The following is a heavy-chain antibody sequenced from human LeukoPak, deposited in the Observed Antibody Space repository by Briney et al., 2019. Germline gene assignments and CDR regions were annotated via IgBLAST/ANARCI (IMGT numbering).Heavy chain of an antibody. CDR2: FRGSGVAT. CDR1: GFTFSSYA. J-gene: IGHJ4*02. D-gene: IGHD5-12*01. V-gene: IGHV3-23*01. CDR3: AKDHPTQDIVATMDY. Sequence: PGGSLRLSCAASGFTFSSYAMNWVRQAPGKGLKWVSGFRGSGVATFYADSVKGRFTISRDNSKNTLYLQMNSLRAEDTAVYYCAKDHPTQDIVATMDYWGQGTLVTVSS.